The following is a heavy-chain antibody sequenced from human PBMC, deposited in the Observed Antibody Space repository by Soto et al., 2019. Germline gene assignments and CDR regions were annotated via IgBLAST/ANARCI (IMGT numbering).Heavy chain of an antibody. CDR3: ARAPSPNIAPAGTDLDY. J-gene: IGHJ4*02. CDR2: IIPIFGTA. CDR1: GGTFSSYA. D-gene: IGHD6-13*01. Sequence: ASVKVSCKASGGTFSSYAISWVRQAPGQGLEWMGGIIPIFGTANYAQKFQGRVTITADESTSTAYMELSSLRSEDTAVYYCARAPSPNIAPAGTDLDYWGQGTLVTVSS. V-gene: IGHV1-69*13.